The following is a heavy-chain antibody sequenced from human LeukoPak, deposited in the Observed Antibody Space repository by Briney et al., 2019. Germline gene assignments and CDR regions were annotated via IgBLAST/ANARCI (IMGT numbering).Heavy chain of an antibody. V-gene: IGHV1-18*01. D-gene: IGHD3-22*01. CDR3: ARDLGRGYYYDSSGYY. CDR1: GYTFSTYP. J-gene: IGHJ4*02. Sequence: ASVNVSCKASGYTFSTYPLNWVRQAPGQGLEWMGWISAYNGNTNYAQKLQGRVTMTTDTSTSTAYMELRSLRSDDTAVYYCARDLGRGYYYDSSGYYWGQGTLVTVSS. CDR2: ISAYNGNT.